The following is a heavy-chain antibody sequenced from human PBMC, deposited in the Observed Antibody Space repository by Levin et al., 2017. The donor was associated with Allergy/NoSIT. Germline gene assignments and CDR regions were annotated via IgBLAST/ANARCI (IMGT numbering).Heavy chain of an antibody. CDR1: GYTFTGYY. J-gene: IGHJ4*02. CDR2: INPNSGGT. D-gene: IGHD3-3*01. Sequence: ASVKVSCKASGYTFTGYYMHWVRQAPGQGLEWMGRINPNSGGTNYAQKFQGRVTMTRDTSISTAYMELSRLRSDDTAVYYCARTREARFLEWLTDYFDYWGQGTLVTVSS. CDR3: ARTREARFLEWLTDYFDY. V-gene: IGHV1-2*06.